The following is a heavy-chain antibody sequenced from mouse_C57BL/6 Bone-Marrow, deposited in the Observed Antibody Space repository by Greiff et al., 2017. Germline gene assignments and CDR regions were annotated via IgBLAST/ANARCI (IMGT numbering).Heavy chain of an antibody. CDR1: GFTFSSYG. J-gene: IGHJ2*01. CDR2: ISSGGSYT. Sequence: EVKLVESGGDLVKPGGSLKLSCAASGFTFSSYGMSWVRQTPDKRLEWVATISSGGSYTYYPDSVQGRFTISRDNAKNTLYLQMSSLKSEDTAMYYCARHTGITTVVASFDYWGQGTTLTVSS. V-gene: IGHV5-6*01. D-gene: IGHD1-1*01. CDR3: ARHTGITTVVASFDY.